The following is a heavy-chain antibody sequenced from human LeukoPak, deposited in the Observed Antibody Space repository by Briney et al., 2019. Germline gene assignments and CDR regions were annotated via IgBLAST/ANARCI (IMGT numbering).Heavy chain of an antibody. CDR2: IYYSGST. CDR1: GGSFSGYY. J-gene: IGHJ5*02. Sequence: SETLSLTCAVYGGSFSGYYWSWIRQPPGKGLEWIGYIYYSGSTNYNPSLKSRVTISVDTSKNQFSLKLSSVTAADTAVYYCARLYSSGTYNWFDPWGQGTLVTVSS. CDR3: ARLYSSGTYNWFDP. D-gene: IGHD6-19*01. V-gene: IGHV4-59*01.